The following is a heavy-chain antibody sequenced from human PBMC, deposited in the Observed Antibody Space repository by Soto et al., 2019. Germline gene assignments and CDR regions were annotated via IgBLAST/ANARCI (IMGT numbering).Heavy chain of an antibody. CDR1: GASISSGNW. J-gene: IGHJ4*01. V-gene: IGHV4-4*02. D-gene: IGHD3-16*01. CDR2: IYHSGST. Sequence: PSETLSLTCAVSGASISSGNWWSWVRQSPGKGLEWIGEIYHSGSTNHNPSLKSRVIISVDKSRNQFSLKLSSVTAADTAVYFCANHRGNPFGLYDDWSQGTQVPVSA. CDR3: ANHRGNPFGLYDD.